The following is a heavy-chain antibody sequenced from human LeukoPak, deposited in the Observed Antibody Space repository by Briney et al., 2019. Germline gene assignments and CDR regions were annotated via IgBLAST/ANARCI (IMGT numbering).Heavy chain of an antibody. CDR3: ARGTYGDYERVWYFDL. Sequence: LETLSLTCTVSGGSISSYYWSWIRQPPGKGLEWIGYIYYSGSTNYNPSLKSRVTISVDTSKNQFSLKLSSVTAADTAVYYCARGTYGDYERVWYFDLWGRGTLVTVSS. CDR2: IYYSGST. D-gene: IGHD4-17*01. J-gene: IGHJ2*01. V-gene: IGHV4-59*01. CDR1: GGSISSYY.